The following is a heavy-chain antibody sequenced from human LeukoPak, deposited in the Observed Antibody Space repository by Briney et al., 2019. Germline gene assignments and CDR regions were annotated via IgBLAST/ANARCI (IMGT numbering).Heavy chain of an antibody. Sequence: PGGSLRLSCAASGFTFSSYWMSWVRQAPGKGLEWVANIRQDGGAIYYVDSVKGRFTISRDNARNSLYLQMNSLRAEDTGVYYCATSSAAPANMWGQGTLVTVSS. CDR1: GFTFSSYW. V-gene: IGHV3-7*01. CDR2: IRQDGGAI. CDR3: ATSSAAPANM. J-gene: IGHJ4*02. D-gene: IGHD2-2*01.